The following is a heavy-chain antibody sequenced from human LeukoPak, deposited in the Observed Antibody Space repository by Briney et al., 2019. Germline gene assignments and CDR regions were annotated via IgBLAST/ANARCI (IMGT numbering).Heavy chain of an antibody. CDR2: ISNYNGNT. D-gene: IGHD5-12*01. CDR1: GYTFTSYD. J-gene: IGHJ4*02. Sequence: ASVTVSCKTSGYTFTSYDITWVRQAPGQGLEWMGWISNYNGNTNYPQTLQGRVAMTTDTSTNTVYMELRNLRSDDTAVYYCARRKGGYDYFDSWGQGTLLTVSP. CDR3: ARRKGGYDYFDS. V-gene: IGHV1-18*01.